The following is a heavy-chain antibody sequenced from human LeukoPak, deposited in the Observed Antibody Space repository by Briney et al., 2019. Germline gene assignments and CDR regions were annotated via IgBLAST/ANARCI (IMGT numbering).Heavy chain of an antibody. CDR2: IWYDGSNK. CDR1: GFTFSSYG. D-gene: IGHD5-18*01. Sequence: GGSLRLSCAASGFTFSSYGMHWVRQAPGKGLEWVAVIWYDGSNKHYADSVKGRFTISRDNSKKTLYLQMNSLRAEDTAVYYCARERRDTGSLDVWGQGTTVTVSS. V-gene: IGHV3-33*01. J-gene: IGHJ6*02. CDR3: ARERRDTGSLDV.